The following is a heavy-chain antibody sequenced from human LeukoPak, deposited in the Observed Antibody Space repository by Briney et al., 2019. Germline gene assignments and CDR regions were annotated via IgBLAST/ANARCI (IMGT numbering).Heavy chain of an antibody. V-gene: IGHV3-48*04. CDR2: IGSSGGSI. CDR1: GLTVSSYS. D-gene: IGHD6-13*01. Sequence: PGGSLRLSCVASGLTVSSYSMNWVRQAPGKGLEWISYIGSSGGSINYADSVKGRFTISRDNAKNSLSLQMNSLRAEDTAVYYCVRGRTSGSSWPFDYWGQGTLVTVSS. CDR3: VRGRTSGSSWPFDY. J-gene: IGHJ4*02.